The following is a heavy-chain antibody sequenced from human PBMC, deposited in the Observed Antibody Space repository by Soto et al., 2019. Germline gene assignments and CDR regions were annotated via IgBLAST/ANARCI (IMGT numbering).Heavy chain of an antibody. V-gene: IGHV1-18*01. CDR2: ISAYNGNT. Sequence: QVQLVQSGAEVKKPGASVKVSCKASGYTFTSYGISWVRQAPGQGLEWMGWISAYNGNTNYAQKLQGRVTMTTDTSTSTAYMELRSLRSDDTAVYYCAREAAAAGNLDYYYYYGMDVWGQGTTVTVSS. CDR3: AREAAAAGNLDYYYYYGMDV. CDR1: GYTFTSYG. J-gene: IGHJ6*02. D-gene: IGHD6-13*01.